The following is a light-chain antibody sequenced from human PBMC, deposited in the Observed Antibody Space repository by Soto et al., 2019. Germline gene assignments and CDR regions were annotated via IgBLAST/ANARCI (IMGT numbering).Light chain of an antibody. V-gene: IGKV3-20*01. Sequence: EIGLTQSPGTLSLSPGERATLSCRASQSLSRNYLAWYQQKPGQAPRRLIFGAFIRATGIPDRFSGSGSGTDFTLTISRLEPEDFAVYYCQQYDNSPIPFGQGPRLEIK. CDR3: QQYDNSPIP. CDR1: QSLSRNY. CDR2: GAF. J-gene: IGKJ5*01.